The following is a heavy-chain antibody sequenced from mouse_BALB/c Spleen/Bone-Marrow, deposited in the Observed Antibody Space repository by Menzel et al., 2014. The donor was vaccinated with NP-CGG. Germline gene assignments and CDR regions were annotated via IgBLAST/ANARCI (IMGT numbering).Heavy chain of an antibody. CDR3: ARLRTTEAMDY. J-gene: IGHJ4*01. CDR2: ISXGGSYT. CDR1: GITFSSYA. D-gene: IGHD2-12*01. V-gene: IGHV5-9-1*01. Sequence: EVMLVESGGGLVKPGGSLKLSCAASGITFSSYAMSWVRQTPEKRLEWVATISXGGSYTYYPDSVKGRFTISRDNAKNTLYLQMSSLRSEDTAMYYCARLRTTEAMDYWGQGTSVTVSS.